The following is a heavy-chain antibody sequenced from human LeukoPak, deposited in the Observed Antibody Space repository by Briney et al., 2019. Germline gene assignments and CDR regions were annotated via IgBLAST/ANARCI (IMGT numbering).Heavy chain of an antibody. J-gene: IGHJ4*02. CDR1: GGTFSSYA. CDR2: IIPILGIA. Sequence: ASVKVPCKASGGTFSSYAISWVRQAPGQGLEWMGRIIPILGIANYAQKFQGRVTITADKSTSTAYMELSSLRSEDTAVYYCARDPRDGYNKWGQGTLVTVSS. CDR3: ARDPRDGYNK. D-gene: IGHD5-24*01. V-gene: IGHV1-69*04.